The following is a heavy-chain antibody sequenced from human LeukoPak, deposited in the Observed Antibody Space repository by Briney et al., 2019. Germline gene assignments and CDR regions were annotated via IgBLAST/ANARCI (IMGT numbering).Heavy chain of an antibody. CDR1: GFTFSSYA. V-gene: IGHV3-30-3*01. CDR3: ARDQHSEIGVGANDY. D-gene: IGHD1-26*01. J-gene: IGHJ4*02. Sequence: GGSLRLSCAASGFTFSSYAMSWVRQAPGKGLEWVAVISFDGSDKYYADSVKGRFTISRDNSKNTLYLQMNSLRAEDTAVYYCARDQHSEIGVGANDYWGQGTLVTVSS. CDR2: ISFDGSDK.